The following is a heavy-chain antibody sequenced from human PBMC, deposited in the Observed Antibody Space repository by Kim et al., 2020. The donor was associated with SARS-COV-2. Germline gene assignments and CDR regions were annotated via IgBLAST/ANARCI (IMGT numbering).Heavy chain of an antibody. J-gene: IGHJ5*02. CDR3: ARDRFWVAPTPPLYYEPPPFDP. Sequence: GGSLRLSCAASGFTFSSYGMHWVRQAPGKGLEWVAVISYDGSNKYYADSVKGRFTISRDNSKNTLYLQMNSLRAEDTAVYYCARDRFWVAPTPPLYYEPPPFDPWGQGTLVTVSS. V-gene: IGHV3-33*05. CDR1: GFTFSSYG. CDR2: ISYDGSNK. D-gene: IGHD3-22*01.